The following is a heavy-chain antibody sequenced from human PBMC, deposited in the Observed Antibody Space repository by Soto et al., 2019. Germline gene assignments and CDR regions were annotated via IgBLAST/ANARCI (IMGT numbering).Heavy chain of an antibody. Sequence: GGSLRLSCAASGFTFSSYAMSWVRQAPGKGLEWVAVISYDGSNKYYADSVKGRFTISRDNSKNTLYLQMNSLRAEDTAVYYCAVGYCSSTSCYAPRLYYYGMDVWGQGTTVTVSS. CDR1: GFTFSSYA. J-gene: IGHJ6*02. CDR2: ISYDGSNK. D-gene: IGHD2-2*01. V-gene: IGHV3-30*03. CDR3: AVGYCSSTSCYAPRLYYYGMDV.